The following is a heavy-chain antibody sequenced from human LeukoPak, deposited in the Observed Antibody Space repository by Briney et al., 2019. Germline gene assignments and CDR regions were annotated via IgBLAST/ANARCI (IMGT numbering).Heavy chain of an antibody. CDR2: IIPIFGTA. CDR3: ARFSSSWYIFDY. D-gene: IGHD6-13*01. V-gene: IGHV1-69*05. J-gene: IGHJ4*02. CDR1: GGTFSSYA. Sequence: GASVKVSCKASGGTFSSYAISWVRQAPGQGLEWMGGIIPIFGTANYAQKFQGRVTITTDESTSTAYMELSSLRSEDTAVYYCARFSSSWYIFDYWGQGTLVTVSP.